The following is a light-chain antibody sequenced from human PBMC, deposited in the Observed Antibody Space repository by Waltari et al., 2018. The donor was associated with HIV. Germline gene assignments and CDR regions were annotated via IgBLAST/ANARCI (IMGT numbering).Light chain of an antibody. CDR1: RNDTASYKL. CDR2: GVD. Sequence: SALTQPASVSGSPGQPVTTSCPAPRNDTASYKLFSWYRQHPGEAPQLMIYGVDARPLGVSDRFSGSKSGNTASLTISTLQPEDEADYYCSSYANSDTLVFGGGTKLTVL. CDR3: SSYANSDTLV. V-gene: IGLV2-14*01. J-gene: IGLJ3*02.